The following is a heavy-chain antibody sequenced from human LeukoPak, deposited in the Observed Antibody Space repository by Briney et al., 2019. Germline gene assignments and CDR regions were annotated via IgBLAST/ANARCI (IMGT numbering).Heavy chain of an antibody. CDR3: AKDHHLPGHYYYYYYMDV. CDR1: GYTFTSYY. J-gene: IGHJ6*03. CDR2: IRYDGSNK. V-gene: IGHV3-30*02. Sequence: SCKASGYTFTSYYMHWVRQAPGKGLEWVAFIRYDGSNKYYADSVKGRFTISRDNSKNTLYLQMNSLRAEDTAVYYCAKDHHLPGHYYYYYYMDVWGKGTTVTVSS. D-gene: IGHD1-14*01.